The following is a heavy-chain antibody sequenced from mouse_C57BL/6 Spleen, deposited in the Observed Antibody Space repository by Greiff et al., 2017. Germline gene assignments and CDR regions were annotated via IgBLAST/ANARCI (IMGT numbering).Heavy chain of an antibody. CDR2: IYPGSGST. V-gene: IGHV1-55*01. J-gene: IGHJ4*01. Sequence: QVQLKESGAELVKPGASVKMSCKASGYTFTSYWITWVKQRPGQGLEWIGDIYPGSGSTNYNEKFKSKATLTVDTSSSTAYMQLSSLTSEDSAVYYCAREADAMDYWGQGTSVTVSS. CDR1: GYTFTSYW. CDR3: AREADAMDY.